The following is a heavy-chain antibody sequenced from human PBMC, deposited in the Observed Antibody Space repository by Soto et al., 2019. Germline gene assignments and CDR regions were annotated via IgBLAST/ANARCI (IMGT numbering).Heavy chain of an antibody. CDR1: GGTFSSYA. J-gene: IGHJ4*02. CDR3: ARRNIVLVPAAAGSVY. Sequence: GASVKVSCKASGGTFSSYAIGWVRQAPGQGLEWMGGIIPIFGTANYAQKFQGRVTITADESTSTAYMELSSLRSEDTAVYYCARRNIVLVPAAAGSVYWGQGTLVTVSS. V-gene: IGHV1-69*13. CDR2: IIPIFGTA. D-gene: IGHD2-2*01.